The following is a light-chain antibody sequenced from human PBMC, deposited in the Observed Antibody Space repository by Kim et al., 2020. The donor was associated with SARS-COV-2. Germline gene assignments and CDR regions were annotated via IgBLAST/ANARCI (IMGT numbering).Light chain of an antibody. CDR3: QQSFNTPRT. CDR2: AAS. J-gene: IGKJ1*01. V-gene: IGKV1-39*01. CDR1: KNIDND. Sequence: ASVGDRVTITCRASKNIDNDLHWYQQKPGKAPKLLIYAASHLQSGVPSRFSVAGSGTDFTLTISSLQPEDFATYYCQQSFNTPRTFGQGTKVDIK.